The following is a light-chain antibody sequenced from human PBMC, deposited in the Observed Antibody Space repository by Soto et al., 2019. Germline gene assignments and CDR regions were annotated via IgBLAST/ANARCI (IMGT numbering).Light chain of an antibody. CDR3: HQYNSYSET. Sequence: DIQMTQPPSTLSASVGDRVTITCRASQSNSTWLAWCQQKSGKAPKLLIYEASSLGHGVPSRSRGSGSGTEFTLTISSLQPDDFTTYYSHQYNSYSETFGQGTKVDIK. CDR2: EAS. J-gene: IGKJ1*01. CDR1: QSNSTW. V-gene: IGKV1-5*03.